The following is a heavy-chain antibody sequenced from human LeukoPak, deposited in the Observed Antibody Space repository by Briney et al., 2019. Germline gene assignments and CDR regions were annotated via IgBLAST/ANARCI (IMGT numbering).Heavy chain of an antibody. CDR3: ARDLSIAAAIADY. CDR1: GGSFSGYY. Sequence: SETLSLTCAVYGGSFSGYYWSWIRQPPGKGLEWIGEINHSGSTNHNPSLKSRVTISVDTSKNQFSLKLSSVTAADTAVYYCARDLSIAAAIADYWGQGTLVTVSS. J-gene: IGHJ4*02. D-gene: IGHD6-13*01. CDR2: INHSGST. V-gene: IGHV4-34*01.